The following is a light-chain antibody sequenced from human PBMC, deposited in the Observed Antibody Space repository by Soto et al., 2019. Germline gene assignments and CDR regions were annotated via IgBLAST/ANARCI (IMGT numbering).Light chain of an antibody. J-gene: IGLJ1*01. CDR2: KVS. CDR1: SSDVGHNKY. V-gene: IGLV2-14*01. CDR3: TSSGGSPTYV. Sequence: QSVLTQPASVSGSPGQSITISCTGTSSDVGHNKYVSWYQQYPGKVPKLLINKVSNRPSGVSNRFSGSKSGNTASLTISGLLAEDEADYFCTSSGGSPTYVFGTGTKVTVL.